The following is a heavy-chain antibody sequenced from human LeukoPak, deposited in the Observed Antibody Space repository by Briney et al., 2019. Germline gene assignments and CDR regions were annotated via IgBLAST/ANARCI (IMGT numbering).Heavy chain of an antibody. Sequence: SETLSLTCTVSGGSFSSGGYYWSWIRQHPGKGLEWIGYIYYSGRTYYNPSLKSRVTISVDTSKNQFSLKLSSVTAADTAVYYCATHLRAGTTSDAFDIWGQGTMVTVSS. CDR2: IYYSGRT. CDR1: GGSFSSGGYY. CDR3: ATHLRAGTTSDAFDI. D-gene: IGHD2-2*01. V-gene: IGHV4-39*01. J-gene: IGHJ3*02.